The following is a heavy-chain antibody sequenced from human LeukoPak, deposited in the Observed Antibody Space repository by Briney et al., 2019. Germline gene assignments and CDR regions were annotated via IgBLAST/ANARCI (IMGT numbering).Heavy chain of an antibody. V-gene: IGHV4-59*12. CDR1: GGSISSYY. J-gene: IGHJ4*02. Sequence: SETLSLTCTVSGGSISSYYWSWIRQPPGKGLEWIGYIYYSGSTNYNPSLKSRVTISVDTSKNQFSLKLSSVTAADTAVYYCAIVSLRGTNFDYWGQGTLVTVSS. CDR3: AIVSLRGTNFDY. CDR2: IYYSGST. D-gene: IGHD2-21*01.